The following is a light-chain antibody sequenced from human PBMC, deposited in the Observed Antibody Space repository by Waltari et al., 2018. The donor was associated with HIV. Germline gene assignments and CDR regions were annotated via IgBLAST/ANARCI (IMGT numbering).Light chain of an antibody. CDR3: QQYASSPWT. CDR2: DAS. Sequence: IVLTQSLAPLSFSQGERATLCCGASQTFSNNYLAWYQQELGLPPRLVIYDASTVAGGIPDRFGGSGSGTDFTLTINRLEPDDFAVDYCQQYASSPWTFGQGTKLEVK. CDR1: QTFSNNY. V-gene: IGKV3D-20*01. J-gene: IGKJ2*02.